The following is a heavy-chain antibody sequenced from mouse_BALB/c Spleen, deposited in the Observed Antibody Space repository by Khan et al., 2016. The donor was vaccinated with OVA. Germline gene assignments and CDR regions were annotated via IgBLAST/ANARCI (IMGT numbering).Heavy chain of an antibody. CDR1: GYSITSDYA. J-gene: IGHJ3*01. Sequence: EVELVESGPGLVKPSQSLSLTCTVTGYSITSDYAWNWIRQFPGNKLEWMGYISYSGSTTYNPSLKSRISITRDTSKNQFFLQLNSVTTEDTATYYFARWFTYWGQGTLVTVSA. V-gene: IGHV3-2*02. CDR2: ISYSGST. CDR3: ARWFTY.